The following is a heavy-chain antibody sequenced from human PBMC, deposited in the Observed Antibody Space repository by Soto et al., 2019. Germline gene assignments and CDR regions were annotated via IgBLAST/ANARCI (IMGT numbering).Heavy chain of an antibody. CDR2: ISGSGRTI. J-gene: IGHJ5*01. D-gene: IGHD3-16*01. CDR3: ARLPFPWGWFDS. Sequence: QVQLVESGGGLVKPGGSLRLSCAASGIVFSDYMSWVRQAPGKGLEWLSYISGSGRTIYSADSVKGRFTISRGDATNSLHLQMNNVRTEDTAVYYCARLPFPWGWFDSWGQGTLFTVSS. CDR1: GIVFSDY. V-gene: IGHV3-11*01.